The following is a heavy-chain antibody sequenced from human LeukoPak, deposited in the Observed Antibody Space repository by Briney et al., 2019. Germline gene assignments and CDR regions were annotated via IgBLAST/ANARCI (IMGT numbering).Heavy chain of an antibody. J-gene: IGHJ4*02. CDR1: GDSMNNYY. CDR3: ARTRGANSR. Sequence: SETLSLTCNVFGDSMNNYYWSWIRQPPGKGLEWIGNINDSGSTNSNPSLKSRATISVDTSKNQFSLKLSSVTAADTAVYYCARTRGANSRWGQGTLVTVSS. V-gene: IGHV4-59*12. D-gene: IGHD1-26*01. CDR2: INDSGST.